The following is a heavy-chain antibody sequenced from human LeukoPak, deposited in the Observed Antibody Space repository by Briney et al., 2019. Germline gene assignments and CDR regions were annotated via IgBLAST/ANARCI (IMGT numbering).Heavy chain of an antibody. CDR1: GFIIISYR. CDR2: ITASSTAI. D-gene: IGHD3-10*02. CDR3: AELGITMIGGV. V-gene: IGHV3-21*01. J-gene: IGHJ6*04. Sequence: GGSLRLSCAASGFIIISYRMSWVRQAPGKGLEWVSSITASSTAIYSADSVKGRFTISRDNAKKSLFLQMNSLRAEDTAVYYCAELGITMIGGVWGKGTTVTISS.